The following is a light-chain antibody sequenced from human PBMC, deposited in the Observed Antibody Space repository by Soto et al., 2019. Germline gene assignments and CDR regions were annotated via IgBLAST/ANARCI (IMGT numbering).Light chain of an antibody. CDR3: QQSGSSPIT. CDR2: DAS. Sequence: EIGLAQSPATLSLSPGDRATLSCWASQSVSRSYLAWYQQKHGLAPRLIIYDASTRATGIPDRFSGSGYGTDFNLTISRLEPEDFAVYYCQQSGSSPITFGQGTRLEIK. CDR1: QSVSRSY. V-gene: IGKV3D-20*01. J-gene: IGKJ5*01.